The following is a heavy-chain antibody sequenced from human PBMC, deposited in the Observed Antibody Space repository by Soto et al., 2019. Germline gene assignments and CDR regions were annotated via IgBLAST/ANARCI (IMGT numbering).Heavy chain of an antibody. D-gene: IGHD6-19*01. CDR1: GFAFSSYA. CDR2: IGGRDGST. V-gene: IGHV3-23*01. CDR3: AREDSGWYGEFFQY. Sequence: DVQLLESGGALVQPGESLRLSCAASGFAFSSYAMAWVRQAPGKGLEWVSKIGGRDGSTDYADAVKGRFTISRDNSKNTLHLQMSSLRGEDMAVYYCAREDSGWYGEFFQYWGQGTLVTVSS. J-gene: IGHJ1*01.